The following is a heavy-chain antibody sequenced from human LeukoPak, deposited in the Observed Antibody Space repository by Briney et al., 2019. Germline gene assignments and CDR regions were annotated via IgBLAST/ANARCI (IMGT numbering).Heavy chain of an antibody. CDR3: ARSRYFDWLWFDY. D-gene: IGHD3-9*01. V-gene: IGHV1-2*02. J-gene: IGHJ4*02. CDR2: INPNSGGT. Sequence: SVKVSCKASGYTFTGYYMHWVRQAPGQGLEWMGWINPNSGGTNYAQKFQGRVTMTRDTSISTAYMELSRLRSDDTAVYYCARSRYFDWLWFDYWGQGTLVTVSS. CDR1: GYTFTGYY.